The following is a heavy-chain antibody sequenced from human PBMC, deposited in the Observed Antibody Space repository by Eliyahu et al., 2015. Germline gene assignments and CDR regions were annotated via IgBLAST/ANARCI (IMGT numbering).Heavy chain of an antibody. V-gene: IGHV1-69*01. D-gene: IGHD4-17*01. Sequence: QVQLVQSGADVKKPGSSVKVSCKASGGTFSSYAVSWVRQAPGQGLEWMGGITPIFGTPNYAQNFQGRVTITADESTSTAYMELSRLRSEDTAVYYCARDLGNGDYYFYYWGQGTLVTVSS. CDR2: ITPIFGTP. CDR3: ARDLGNGDYYFYY. J-gene: IGHJ4*02. CDR1: GGTFSSYA.